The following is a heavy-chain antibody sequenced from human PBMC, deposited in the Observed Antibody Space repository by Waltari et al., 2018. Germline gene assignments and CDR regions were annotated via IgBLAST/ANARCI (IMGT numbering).Heavy chain of an antibody. CDR2: VSSDGLTK. J-gene: IGHJ3*01. V-gene: IGHV3-30*04. Sequence: QVQVVESGGGVVQPGRSLRPSCAVSGFTFNTSAMHWVRQAPGKGLEWVALVSSDGLTKGHEESVTGRFYISRDNSRNTLFLHMNSLRPEDTAVYWCAREYERVGRFLDAFHFWGQGTMVAVSS. D-gene: IGHD3-16*01. CDR3: AREYERVGRFLDAFHF. CDR1: GFTFNTSA.